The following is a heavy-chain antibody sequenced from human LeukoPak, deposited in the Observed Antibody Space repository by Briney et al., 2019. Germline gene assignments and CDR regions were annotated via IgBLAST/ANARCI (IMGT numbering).Heavy chain of an antibody. CDR2: IYHSGST. J-gene: IGHJ3*02. CDR3: ARDRPYYDILTGPRSWAFDI. CDR1: GGSISSSNW. V-gene: IGHV4-4*02. Sequence: PSETLSLTCAVSGGSISSSNWWSWVRQPPGKGLEWPGEIYHSGSTNYNPSLKSRVTISVDKSKNQFSLKLSSVTAADTAVYYCARDRPYYDILTGPRSWAFDIWGQGTMVTVSS. D-gene: IGHD3-9*01.